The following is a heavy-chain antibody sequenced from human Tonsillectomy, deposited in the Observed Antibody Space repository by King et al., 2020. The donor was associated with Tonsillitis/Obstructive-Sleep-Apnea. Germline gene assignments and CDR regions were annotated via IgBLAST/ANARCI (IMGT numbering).Heavy chain of an antibody. V-gene: IGHV3-30*04. CDR3: ARDMVDYDILTGEGPFDY. D-gene: IGHD3-9*01. Sequence: VQLVESGGGVVQPGRSLRLSCAASGITFRSYAVHWVRQAPGKGLEWVAGISYDGSNKYYADSVKGRFTISRDNSKNTLYLQMNSLRAEDTAVYYCARDMVDYDILTGEGPFDYWGQGTLVTVSS. J-gene: IGHJ4*02. CDR1: GITFRSYA. CDR2: ISYDGSNK.